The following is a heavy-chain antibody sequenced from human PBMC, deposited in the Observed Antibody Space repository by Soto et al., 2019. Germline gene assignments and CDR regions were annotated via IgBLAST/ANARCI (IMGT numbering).Heavy chain of an antibody. CDR1: GYTFTSYA. CDR3: ARDEYCSGGSCYLITSYGMDV. Sequence: ASVKVSCKASGYTFTSYAMHWVRQAPGQRIEWMGWINAGNGNTKYSQKFQGRVTITRDTSASTAYMELSSLRSEDTAVYYCARDEYCSGGSCYLITSYGMDVWGQGTTVTVSS. J-gene: IGHJ6*02. CDR2: INAGNGNT. V-gene: IGHV1-3*01. D-gene: IGHD2-15*01.